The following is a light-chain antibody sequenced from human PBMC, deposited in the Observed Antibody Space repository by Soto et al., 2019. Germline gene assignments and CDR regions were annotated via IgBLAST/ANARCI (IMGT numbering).Light chain of an antibody. CDR1: QSISSW. V-gene: IGKV1-5*01. CDR2: DAS. CDR3: QQYSTYPIT. J-gene: IGKJ5*01. Sequence: DIQMTQSPSTLSASAGDRATITCRASQSISSWVAWYQQKPGKAPKLLISDASGLQSGVPSRFSGSGSGTEFTLTISSPQPDDFATYYCQQYSTYPITFGQGTRLEIK.